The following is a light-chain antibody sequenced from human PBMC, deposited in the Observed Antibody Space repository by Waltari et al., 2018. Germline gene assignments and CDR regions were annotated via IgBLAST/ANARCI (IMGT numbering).Light chain of an antibody. J-gene: IGKJ4*01. CDR2: WAS. Sequence: DIVMTQPPDSLAVSLGERATINCKSSQSVLYSSNNKNYLAWYQQKPGQPPKLLIYWASTRESGVPDRFSGSGSGTDFTLTISSLQAEDVAVYYCQQYYRTPLTFGGGTKVEIK. CDR3: QQYYRTPLT. V-gene: IGKV4-1*01. CDR1: QSVLYSSNNKNY.